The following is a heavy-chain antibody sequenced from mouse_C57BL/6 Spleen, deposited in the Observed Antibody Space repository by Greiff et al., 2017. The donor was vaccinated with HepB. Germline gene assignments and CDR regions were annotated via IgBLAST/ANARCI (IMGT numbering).Heavy chain of an antibody. J-gene: IGHJ4*01. CDR1: GFNIKDYY. Sequence: VQLQQSGAELVKPGASVKLSCTASGFNIKDYYMHWVKQRTEQGLEWIGRIDPEDGETKYAPKFQGKATITADTSSNTAYLQLSSLTSEDTAVYYCASITTVVAQPYYYAMDYWGQGTSVTVSS. D-gene: IGHD1-1*01. CDR3: ASITTVVAQPYYYAMDY. CDR2: IDPEDGET. V-gene: IGHV14-2*01.